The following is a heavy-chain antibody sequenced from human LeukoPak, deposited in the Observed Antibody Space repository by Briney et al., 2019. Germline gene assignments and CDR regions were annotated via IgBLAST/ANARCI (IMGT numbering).Heavy chain of an antibody. V-gene: IGHV1-2*02. CDR3: ARIRVSSYLQIYYGMDV. CDR1: GYTFTGYY. CDR2: INPNSGGT. J-gene: IGHJ6*02. D-gene: IGHD2-15*01. Sequence: ASVKVSCKASGYTFTGYYMHWVRQAPGQGLEWMGWINPNSGGTNYAQKFQGRVTMTRDTSISTAYMELSRLRSDDTAVYYCARIRVSSYLQIYYGMDVWGQGTTVTVSS.